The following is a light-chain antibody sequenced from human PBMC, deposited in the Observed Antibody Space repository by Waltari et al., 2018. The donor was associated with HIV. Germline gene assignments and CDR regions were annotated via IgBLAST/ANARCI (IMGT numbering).Light chain of an antibody. J-gene: IGLJ3*02. CDR3: SSYTSSSTRV. V-gene: IGLV2-14*01. CDR2: EVS. Sequence: QSALTQPASVSGSPGQSITISCTGTSSDVGGYNYGPWYQQHPGKAPKLMIYEVSKRPSGVSNRFSGSKSGNTASLTISGLQAEDEADYYCSSYTSSSTRVFGGGTKLTVL. CDR1: SSDVGGYNY.